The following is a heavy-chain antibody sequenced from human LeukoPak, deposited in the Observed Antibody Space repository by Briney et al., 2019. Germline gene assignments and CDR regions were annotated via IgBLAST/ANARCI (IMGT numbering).Heavy chain of an antibody. CDR2: ISTAGST. J-gene: IGHJ4*02. CDR1: GGSINSYY. V-gene: IGHV4-4*07. Sequence: SETLSLTCTVSGGSINSYYWNWIRQPAGKELEWIGRISTAGSTNYNPSLKSRLTMSVDTSKNQFSLRLSSVSAADTAVYYCAREYSSSSGRTFDYWGQGTLVTVSS. CDR3: AREYSSSSGRTFDY. D-gene: IGHD6-6*01.